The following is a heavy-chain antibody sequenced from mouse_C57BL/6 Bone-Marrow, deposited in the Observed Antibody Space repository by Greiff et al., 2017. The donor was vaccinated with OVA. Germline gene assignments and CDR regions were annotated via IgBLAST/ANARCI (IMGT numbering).Heavy chain of an antibody. CDR3: TAYYSNYAAY. CDR1: GFTFSNYW. CDR2: IRLKSDNYAT. V-gene: IGHV6-3*01. J-gene: IGHJ3*01. Sequence: EVKVEESGGGLVQPGGSMKLSCVASGFTFSNYWMNWVRQSPEKGLEWVAQIRLKSDNYATHYAESVKGRFTISRDDSKSSVYLQMNNLRAEDTGIYYCTAYYSNYAAYWGQGTLVTVSA. D-gene: IGHD2-5*01.